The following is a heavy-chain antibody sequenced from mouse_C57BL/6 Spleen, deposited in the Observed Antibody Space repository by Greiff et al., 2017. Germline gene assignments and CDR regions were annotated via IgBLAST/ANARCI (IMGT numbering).Heavy chain of an antibody. CDR2: IYPRDGST. J-gene: IGHJ3*01. V-gene: IGHV1-78*01. Sequence: VQLQESDAELVKPGASVKMSCTASGYTFTDHTIHWMKQRPEQGLEWIGNIYPRDGSTKYNEKFKGKATLTADKSSSTAYMQLNSLTSEDSAVXFCARDGTKLFDYWGQGTLVTVSA. D-gene: IGHD1-1*01. CDR1: GYTFTDHT. CDR3: ARDGTKLFDY.